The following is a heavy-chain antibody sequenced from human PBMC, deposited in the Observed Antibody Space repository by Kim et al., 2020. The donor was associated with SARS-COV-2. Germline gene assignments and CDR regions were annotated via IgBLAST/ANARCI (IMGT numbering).Heavy chain of an antibody. CDR1: GGSISITNYY. CDR3: ARREIAVAGRGFDH. D-gene: IGHD6-19*01. CDR2: VYYSGPT. J-gene: IGHJ5*02. V-gene: IGHV4-39*07. Sequence: SETLSLTCTVSGGSISITNYYWGWIRQPPGKGLEWTGSVYYSGPTYDNPSLKSRVTMSIDTSKNQFSLKVNSVNAADTAVYYCARREIAVAGRGFDHWGQGTLVTVSS.